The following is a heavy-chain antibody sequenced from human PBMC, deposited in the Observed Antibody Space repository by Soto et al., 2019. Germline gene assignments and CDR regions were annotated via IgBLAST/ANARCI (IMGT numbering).Heavy chain of an antibody. CDR1: GGSISSYY. CDR3: ARAIAVQAWDAGDAYYYYGMDV. V-gene: IGHV4-59*01. J-gene: IGHJ6*02. Sequence: PSETLSLTCTVSGGSISSYYWSWIRQPPGKGLEWIGYIYYSGSTNYSPSLKSRVTISVDTSKNQFSLKLSSVTAADTAVYYCARAIAVQAWDAGDAYYYYGMDVWGQGTTVTVSS. D-gene: IGHD6-19*01. CDR2: IYYSGST.